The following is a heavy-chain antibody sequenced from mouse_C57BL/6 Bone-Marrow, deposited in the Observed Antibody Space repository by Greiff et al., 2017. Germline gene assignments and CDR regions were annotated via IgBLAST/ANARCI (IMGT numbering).Heavy chain of an antibody. CDR2: IDPSDSYT. Sequence: QVQLQQPGAELVKPGASVKLSCKASGYTFTSYWMQWVKQRPGQGLEWIGEIDPSDSYTNYNQKFKGKATLTVDTSSSTAYMQLSRLTSEDSAVYYCARVGGYFDYWGQGTTLTVSS. CDR1: GYTFTSYW. V-gene: IGHV1-50*01. J-gene: IGHJ2*01. CDR3: ARVGGYFDY.